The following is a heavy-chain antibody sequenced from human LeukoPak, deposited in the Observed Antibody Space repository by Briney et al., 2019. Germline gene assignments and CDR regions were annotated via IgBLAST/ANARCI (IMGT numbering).Heavy chain of an antibody. Sequence: SETLSLTCSISADSITSGYWSWIRQPPGKGLEWIGYIYGIENTDYNPSLKSRVTISQDTSKNQLSLNLTAVTAADTAVYYCAGRGQRYFRDWGQGTLVTVSS. V-gene: IGHV4-59*08. CDR1: ADSITSGY. CDR2: IYGIENT. J-gene: IGHJ1*01. CDR3: AGRGQRYFRD.